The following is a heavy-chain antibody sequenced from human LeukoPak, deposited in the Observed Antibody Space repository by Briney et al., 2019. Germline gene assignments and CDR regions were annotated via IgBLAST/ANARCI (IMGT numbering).Heavy chain of an antibody. CDR3: ARVKKGDYMDV. D-gene: IGHD3-16*01. V-gene: IGHV4-59*12. CDR1: GGSMSSYY. J-gene: IGHJ6*03. Sequence: SETLSLTCTVSGGSMSSYYWSWIRQPPGKGLEWIGYIYYSGSTNYNPSLKSRVIISVDTSKNQFSLKLSSVTAADTAVYYCARVKKGDYMDVWGKGTTVTVSS. CDR2: IYYSGST.